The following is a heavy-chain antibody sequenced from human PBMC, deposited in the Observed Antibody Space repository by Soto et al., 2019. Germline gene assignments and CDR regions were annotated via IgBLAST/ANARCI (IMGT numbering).Heavy chain of an antibody. CDR3: ARAELIVAGQAFDS. D-gene: IGHD5-12*01. CDR2: VNPSDGRA. CDR1: GYRLSNYY. J-gene: IGHJ4*02. Sequence: QVDLVQSGAEVKKPGASVKMSCKSSGYRLSNYYMHWVRQAPGQGLEWMGIVNPSDGRANYARKFTGRVTMTWDTSTTTLYMEVNSLRSDDTAIYYCARAELIVAGQAFDSWGQGTLVTVSS. V-gene: IGHV1-46*01.